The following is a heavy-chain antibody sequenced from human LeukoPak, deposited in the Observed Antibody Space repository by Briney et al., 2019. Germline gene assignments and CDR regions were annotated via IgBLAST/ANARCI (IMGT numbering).Heavy chain of an antibody. CDR3: ARDTRYTMVRGVTFDY. CDR2: IIPRFGTA. D-gene: IGHD3-10*01. CDR1: RDTFTTYA. V-gene: IGHV1-69*13. J-gene: IGHJ4*02. Sequence: ASVEVSCKASRDTFTTYAISWVRQAPGQGLEWMGGIIPRFGTANYAQKFQGRVTFTADESTSTAYMELSSLRSDDTAVYYCARDTRYTMVRGVTFDYWGQGTLVTVSS.